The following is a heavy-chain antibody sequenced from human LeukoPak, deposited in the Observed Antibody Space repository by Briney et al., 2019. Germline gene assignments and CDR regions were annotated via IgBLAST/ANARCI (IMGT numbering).Heavy chain of an antibody. CDR3: AWTYYDFWSGYYTGIGSWFDP. D-gene: IGHD3-3*01. J-gene: IGHJ5*02. CDR2: IYTSGST. V-gene: IGHV4-4*09. Sequence: PSETLSLTCTVSGGSISSYYGSWIRQPPGKGLEWIGYIYTSGSTNYNPSLKSRVTISVDTSKNQFSLKLSSVTAADTAVYYCAWTYYDFWSGYYTGIGSWFDPWGQGTLVTVSS. CDR1: GGSISSYY.